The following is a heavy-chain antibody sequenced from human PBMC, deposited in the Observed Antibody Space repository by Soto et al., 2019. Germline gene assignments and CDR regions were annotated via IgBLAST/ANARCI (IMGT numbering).Heavy chain of an antibody. CDR2: ISYDGDNT. J-gene: IGHJ4*02. Sequence: GGSLRLSCAASGFSFRSYGMHWVRQAPGKGLEWVALISYDGDNTYYADSVKGRFTISRDNSKNTLYLQMNSLRAEDTATYYCAGAYTSSWYLTAIDYWGQGTLVTVSS. CDR1: GFSFRSYG. V-gene: IGHV3-33*01. CDR3: AGAYTSSWYLTAIDY. D-gene: IGHD6-13*01.